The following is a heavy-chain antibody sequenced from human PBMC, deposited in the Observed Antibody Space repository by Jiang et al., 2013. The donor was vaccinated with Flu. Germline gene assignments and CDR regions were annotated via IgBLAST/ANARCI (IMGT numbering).Heavy chain of an antibody. CDR2: IYYSGST. V-gene: IGHV4-59*08. Sequence: GSGLVKPSETLSLNCTVSGGSISSYYWSWIRQSPGKGLEWIGYIYYSGSTNYNPSLKSRVTISVDTSKNEFSLRLSSVTAADTAVYYCARHFGGCYYYGMDVWGQGTTVTVSS. D-gene: IGHD4-23*01. CDR1: GGSISSYY. J-gene: IGHJ6*02. CDR3: ARHFGGCYYYGMDV.